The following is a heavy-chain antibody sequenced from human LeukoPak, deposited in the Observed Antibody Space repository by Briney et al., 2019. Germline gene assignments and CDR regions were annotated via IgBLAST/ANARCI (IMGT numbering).Heavy chain of an antibody. Sequence: PGGSLRPSCAASGFTFSSYSMNWVRQAPGKGLVWVSRIVSDGSNTNYADSVKGRFTISRDNAKNTLYLQMNSLRVEDTAVYYCARGRPHGNDYWGQGTLVTVSS. CDR3: ARGRPHGNDY. CDR1: GFTFSSYS. CDR2: IVSDGSNT. J-gene: IGHJ4*02. V-gene: IGHV3-74*01. D-gene: IGHD4-23*01.